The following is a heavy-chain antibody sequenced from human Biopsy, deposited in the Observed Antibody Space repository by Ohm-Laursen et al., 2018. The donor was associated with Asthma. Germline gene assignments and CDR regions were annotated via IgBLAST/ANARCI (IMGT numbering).Heavy chain of an antibody. CDR1: GFTVSRDH. Sequence: GSLRLSCAASGFTVSRDHMFWVRQAPGKGLEWVSVIYSGGTSHTADSVRGRFTPSRDFPKNTLHLQMHSLRVEDTAVYYCARGDSSGWSHYYFDYWGQGTLVTVSS. CDR3: ARGDSSGWSHYYFDY. V-gene: IGHV3-53*01. CDR2: IYSGGTS. J-gene: IGHJ4*02. D-gene: IGHD6-19*01.